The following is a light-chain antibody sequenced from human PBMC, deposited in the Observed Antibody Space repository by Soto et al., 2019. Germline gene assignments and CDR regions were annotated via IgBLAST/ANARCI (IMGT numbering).Light chain of an antibody. V-gene: IGKV1-6*01. Sequence: AIQMTQSPSSLSASVGDRVTITCRASQGIGHYLGWYQQKPGKAPKLLIYAASSLQSGVPSRFSGSGSGTDFTLTISSLQPEDFATYYCLQDYNYPLPFGGGTKVEIK. CDR3: LQDYNYPLP. CDR1: QGIGHY. CDR2: AAS. J-gene: IGKJ4*01.